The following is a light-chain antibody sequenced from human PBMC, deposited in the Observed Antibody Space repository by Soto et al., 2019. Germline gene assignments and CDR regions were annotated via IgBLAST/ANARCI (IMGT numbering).Light chain of an antibody. CDR2: AAS. J-gene: IGKJ3*01. Sequence: DIQMTQSPTSLSASVGDRVTITCRASEGIRNFVAGYQQKPGKAPKLLIYAASTLQSEVPSRFSGSGSGTDFTLTINSLQPEVVATYSCQKYSSVPVFGPGTKVEIK. CDR3: QKYSSVPV. V-gene: IGKV1-27*01. CDR1: EGIRNF.